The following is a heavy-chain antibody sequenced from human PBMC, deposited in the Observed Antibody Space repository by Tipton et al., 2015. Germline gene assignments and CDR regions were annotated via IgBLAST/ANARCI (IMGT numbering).Heavy chain of an antibody. Sequence: GLVKPSEILSLTCNVSGGSVTSGNYYWSWIRQPPGKGLEWIGYISYTDNVHYNPSLESRVTISVDTSKNQFSLTLNSVTAADTAVYYCARIRGRYVMDYWGQGTPVTVSS. CDR1: GGSVTSGNYY. V-gene: IGHV4-61*01. D-gene: IGHD3-16*01. J-gene: IGHJ4*02. CDR3: ARIRGRYVMDY. CDR2: ISYTDNV.